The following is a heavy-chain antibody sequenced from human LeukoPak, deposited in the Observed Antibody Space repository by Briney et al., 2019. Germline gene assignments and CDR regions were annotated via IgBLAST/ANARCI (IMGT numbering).Heavy chain of an antibody. CDR3: ARDKIVGATYFDY. CDR2: TSYDGSNK. Sequence: GGSLRLSCAASGFTFSNYAMHWVRQAPGKGLEWLAVTSYDGSNKYYADSVKGRFTISRDNAKNSLYLQMNSLRAEDTAVYYCARDKIVGATYFDYWGQGTLVTVSS. D-gene: IGHD1-26*01. V-gene: IGHV3-30*04. J-gene: IGHJ4*02. CDR1: GFTFSNYA.